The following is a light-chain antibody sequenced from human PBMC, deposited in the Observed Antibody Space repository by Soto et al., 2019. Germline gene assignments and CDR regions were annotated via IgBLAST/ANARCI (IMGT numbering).Light chain of an antibody. CDR3: RQYGSSPSYT. CDR1: QSVSSSSY. CDR2: VAS. J-gene: IGKJ2*01. Sequence: EIVLTQSPGTLSLSPGESATLSCRASQSVSSSSYLAWYQQKPGQAPRLLIYVASSRATGIPDRFSGSGSATDFTLTISRLEPEDFAVYYCRQYGSSPSYTFGQGTKLEIK. V-gene: IGKV3-20*01.